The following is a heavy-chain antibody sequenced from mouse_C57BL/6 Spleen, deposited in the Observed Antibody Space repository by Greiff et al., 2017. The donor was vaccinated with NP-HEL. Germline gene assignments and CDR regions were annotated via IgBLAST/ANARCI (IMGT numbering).Heavy chain of an antibody. CDR3: TSPSYGDYYFDY. CDR1: GYTFTSYW. J-gene: IGHJ2*01. Sequence: VQLQQSGTVLARPGASVKMSCKTSGYTFTSYWMHWVKQRPGQGLEWIGAIYPGNSDTSYNQKFKGKAKLTAVTSASTAYMELSSLTNEDSAVYYCTSPSYGDYYFDYWGQGTTLTVSS. CDR2: IYPGNSDT. V-gene: IGHV1-5*01. D-gene: IGHD2-13*01.